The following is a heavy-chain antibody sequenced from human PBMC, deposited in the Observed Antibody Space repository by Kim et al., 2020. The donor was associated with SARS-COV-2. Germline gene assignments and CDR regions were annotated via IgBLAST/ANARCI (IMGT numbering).Heavy chain of an antibody. D-gene: IGHD3-22*01. V-gene: IGHV4-34*01. CDR1: GGSFSGYY. CDR2: INHSGST. CDR3: ARASGGITMIVVVTPYYYYGMDV. Sequence: SETPSLTCAVYGGSFSGYYWSWIRQPPGKGLEWIGEINHSGSTNYNPSLKSRVTISVDTSKNQFSLKLSSVTAADTAVYYCARASGGITMIVVVTPYYYYGMDVWGQGTTVTVSS. J-gene: IGHJ6*02.